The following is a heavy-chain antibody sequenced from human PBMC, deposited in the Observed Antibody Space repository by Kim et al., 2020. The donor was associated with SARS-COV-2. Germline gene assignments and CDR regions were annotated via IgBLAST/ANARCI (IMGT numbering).Heavy chain of an antibody. V-gene: IGHV3-33*01. J-gene: IGHJ3*02. CDR2: IWYDGSNK. Sequence: GGSLRLSCAASGFTFSSYGMHWVRQAPGKGMEWVAVIWYDGSNKYYADSVKGRITISRDNSKNTLYLQLNSLRAEDTAVYYCALSIAARRSAFDIWGQGT. CDR1: GFTFSSYG. D-gene: IGHD6-6*01. CDR3: ALSIAARRSAFDI.